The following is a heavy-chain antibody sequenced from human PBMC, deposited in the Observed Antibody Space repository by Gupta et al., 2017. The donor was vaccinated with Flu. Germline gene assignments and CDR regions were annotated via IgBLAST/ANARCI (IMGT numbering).Heavy chain of an antibody. CDR1: GVTVSSNL. CDR2: ISGSGDNT. CDR3: AKGAPLTRHCSPGGCPFDY. V-gene: IGHV3-23*01. D-gene: IGHD2-15*01. Sequence: EVQLLLSAGAFVQPGASLTPSLAASGVTVSSNLSNWARRPPAKGLEWVSGISGSGDNTYYADSVKGRFTISRDNSKNTLYLQMSSLRVEDTALYYCAKGAPLTRHCSPGGCPFDYWGQGTLVTVSS. J-gene: IGHJ4*02.